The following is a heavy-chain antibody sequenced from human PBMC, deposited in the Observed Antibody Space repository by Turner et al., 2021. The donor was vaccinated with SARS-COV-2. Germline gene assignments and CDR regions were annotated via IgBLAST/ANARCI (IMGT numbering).Heavy chain of an antibody. CDR1: GFTFSSYS. CDR2: ISSSSSYI. V-gene: IGHV3-21*01. J-gene: IGHJ3*02. Sequence: EVQLVESGGGLVKPGGSLRLSCAASGFTFSSYSMNWVRQDPGKGLEWVSSISSSSSYIYYADSVKGRFTISRDNAKNSLYLQMNSLRAEDTAVYYCARWDNYYDSSGYYPDAFDIWGQGTMVTVSS. CDR3: ARWDNYYDSSGYYPDAFDI. D-gene: IGHD3-22*01.